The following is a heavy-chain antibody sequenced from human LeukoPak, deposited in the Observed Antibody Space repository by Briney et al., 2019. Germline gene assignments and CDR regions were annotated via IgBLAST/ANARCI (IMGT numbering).Heavy chain of an antibody. D-gene: IGHD6-19*01. J-gene: IGHJ6*02. CDR3: AKDGVAGEYYYYGMDV. CDR1: GFTFSSYS. CDR2: ISSSSSTI. V-gene: IGHV3-48*04. Sequence: GGSLRLSCAASGFTFSSYSMNWVRQAPGEGLEWVSYISSSSSTIYYADSVKGRFTISRDNAKNSLYLQMNSLRAEDTAVYYCAKDGVAGEYYYYGMDVWGQGTTVTVSS.